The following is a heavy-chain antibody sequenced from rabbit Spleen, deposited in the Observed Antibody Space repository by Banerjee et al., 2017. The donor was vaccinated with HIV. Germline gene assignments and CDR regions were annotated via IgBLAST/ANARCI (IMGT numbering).Heavy chain of an antibody. CDR1: GVSFSGNSY. Sequence: QSLEESGGDLVKPGASLTLTCIASGVSFSGNSYMCWVRQAPGKGLEWITCIDSGSSGFTYFASWAKGRFTISKASSTTVTLQMTSLTAADTATSFCARDTSSSFSSYGMDLWGPGTLVTVS. V-gene: IGHV1S40*01. CDR2: IDSGSSGFT. J-gene: IGHJ6*01. CDR3: ARDTSSSFSSYGMDL. D-gene: IGHD1-1*01.